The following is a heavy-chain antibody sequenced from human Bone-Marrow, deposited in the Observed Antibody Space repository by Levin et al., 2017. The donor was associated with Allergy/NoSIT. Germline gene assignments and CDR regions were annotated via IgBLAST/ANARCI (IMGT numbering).Heavy chain of an antibody. CDR3: ARVMWGYSYGLFDS. D-gene: IGHD5-18*01. CDR1: GFTFSSHF. Sequence: GESLKISCAASGFTFSSHFMNWVRQAPGKGLEWVSSISSSSSSIYYADSVKGRFIVSRDNAKNSLHLQMNSLRDEDTAVYYCARVMWGYSYGLFDSWGQGTLVTVSS. J-gene: IGHJ4*02. V-gene: IGHV3-21*01. CDR2: ISSSSSSI.